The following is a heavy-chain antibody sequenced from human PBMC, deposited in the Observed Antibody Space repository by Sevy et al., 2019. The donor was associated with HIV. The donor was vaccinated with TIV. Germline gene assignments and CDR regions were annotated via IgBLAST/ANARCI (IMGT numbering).Heavy chain of an antibody. CDR2: IYHSGST. J-gene: IGHJ5*02. CDR3: ARAVVAAAVDNWFDP. CDR1: GYSISSGYY. Sequence: SETLSLTCAVSGYSISSGYYWGWIRQPPGKGLEWIGSIYHSGSTCYNPSLKSRVTISVDTSKNQFSLKLSSVTAADTAVYFCARAVVAAAVDNWFDPWGQGTLVTVSS. D-gene: IGHD6-13*01. V-gene: IGHV4-38-2*01.